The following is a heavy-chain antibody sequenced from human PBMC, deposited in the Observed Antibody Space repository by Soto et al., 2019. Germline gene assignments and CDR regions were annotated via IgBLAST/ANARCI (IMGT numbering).Heavy chain of an antibody. J-gene: IGHJ6*02. CDR2: IDPSDSYT. D-gene: IGHD6-19*01. Sequence: PGVSLTISRPGSGYRLNSYLIIWVRPKTGKGLEWMGRIDPSDSYTNYSPSVQGHVTISADKSISTAYLQWSSLKASDTAMYYCASHLVAGTHYYYGRDGWGQGTTVTVSS. V-gene: IGHV5-10-1*01. CDR1: GYRLNSYL. CDR3: ASHLVAGTHYYYGRDG.